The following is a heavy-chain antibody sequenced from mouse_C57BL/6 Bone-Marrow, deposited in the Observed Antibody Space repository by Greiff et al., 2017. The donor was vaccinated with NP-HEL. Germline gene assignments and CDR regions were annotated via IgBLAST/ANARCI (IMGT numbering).Heavy chain of an antibody. D-gene: IGHD1-1*01. CDR2: IDPSDSYT. V-gene: IGHV1-69*01. J-gene: IGHJ2*01. CDR3: AREDYYGSSFDFDY. CDR1: GYTFTSYW. Sequence: VKLQQPGAELVMPGASVKLSCKASGYTFTSYWMHWVKQRPGQGLEWIGEIDPSDSYTNYNQKFKGKSTLTVDKSSSTAYMQLSSLTSEDSAVYYCAREDYYGSSFDFDYWGQGTTLTVSS.